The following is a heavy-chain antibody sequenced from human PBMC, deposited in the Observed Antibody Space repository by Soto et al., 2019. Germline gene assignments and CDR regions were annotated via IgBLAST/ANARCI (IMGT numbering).Heavy chain of an antibody. CDR1: GGSISSSSYY. V-gene: IGHV4-39*01. D-gene: IGHD3-3*01. Sequence: SETLSLTCTVSGGSISSSSYYWVWIRQPPGKGLEWIGSIYYSGTTYYNPSLKSRVTISVDASKNQFSLKLSSVTAADTAVYYCASARDITIFGSFDYWGQGTLVTVSS. CDR2: IYYSGTT. CDR3: ASARDITIFGSFDY. J-gene: IGHJ4*02.